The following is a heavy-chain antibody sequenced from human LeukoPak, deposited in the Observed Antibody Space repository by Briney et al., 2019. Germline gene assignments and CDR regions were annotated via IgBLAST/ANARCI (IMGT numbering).Heavy chain of an antibody. CDR2: INPSGGST. CDR1: GYTFTSYY. D-gene: IGHD3-22*01. Sequence: ASVMVSCKASGYTFTSYYMHWVRQAPGQGLEWMGIINPSGGSTSYAQKFQGRVTMTRDTSTSTVYMELGSLRSKDTAVYYCARDLFNYYDSSGADYWGQGTLVTVSS. V-gene: IGHV1-46*01. J-gene: IGHJ4*02. CDR3: ARDLFNYYDSSGADY.